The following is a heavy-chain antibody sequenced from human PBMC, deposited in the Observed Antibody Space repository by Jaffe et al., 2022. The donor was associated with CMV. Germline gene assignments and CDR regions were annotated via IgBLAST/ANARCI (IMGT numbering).Heavy chain of an antibody. CDR1: GFTFSSYS. J-gene: IGHJ4*02. CDR3: ARGSPAITIFGVVPSLDY. Sequence: EVQLVESGGGLVKPGGSLRLSCAASGFTFSSYSMNWVRQAPGKGLEWVSSISSTSSYIYYADSVKGRFTISRDHAKNSLYLQMNSLRAEDTAVYYCARGSPAITIFGVVPSLDYWGQGTLVTVSS. V-gene: IGHV3-21*01. CDR2: ISSTSSYI. D-gene: IGHD3-3*01.